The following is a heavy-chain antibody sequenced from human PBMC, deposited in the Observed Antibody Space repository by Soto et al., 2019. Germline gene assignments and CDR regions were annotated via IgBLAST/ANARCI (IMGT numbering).Heavy chain of an antibody. J-gene: IGHJ3*01. V-gene: IGHV3-30-3*01. D-gene: IGHD7-27*01. CDR2: ISYDGSNK. Sequence: QVQLVESGGGVVQPGRSLRLSCAASGFTFSSYAMHWVRKAPGKGLEWVAVISYDGSNKYYADSVKCRFTISRDNSKNTLYLQMNSLRAEDTAVYYCAPATWGDWGQGTMVTVSS. CDR3: APATWGD. CDR1: GFTFSSYA.